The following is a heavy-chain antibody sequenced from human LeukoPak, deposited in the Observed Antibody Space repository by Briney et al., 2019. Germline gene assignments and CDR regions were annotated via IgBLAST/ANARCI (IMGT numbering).Heavy chain of an antibody. V-gene: IGHV4-30-4*07. CDR1: GGSISSGSYS. J-gene: IGHJ4*02. D-gene: IGHD3-3*01. CDR2: VYYSGGA. CDR3: ARVVGATHFDY. Sequence: SETLSLTCTVSGGSISSGSYSWSWIRQPPGKRLEWIGYVYYSGGAYYNPSLKSRFTISVDTSKNQFSLNLSSVTAADTAVYYCARVVGATHFDYWGQGALVTVSS.